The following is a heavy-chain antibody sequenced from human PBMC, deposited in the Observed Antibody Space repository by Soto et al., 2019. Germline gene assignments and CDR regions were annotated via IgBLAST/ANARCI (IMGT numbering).Heavy chain of an antibody. CDR2: INSDGST. CDR3: ARSGYSFAWGY. V-gene: IGHV3-53*01. J-gene: IGHJ4*02. Sequence: EVQLVESGGGLIPPGGSLRLSCAASGFLVNSAYMTWVRQAPGKGLEWLSMINSDGSTLYAESVKGRFTISGDNSKNRLDLQMNSLWAEDTAMYYCARSGYSFAWGYWGQGTLVIVTS. CDR1: GFLVNSAY. D-gene: IGHD5-18*01.